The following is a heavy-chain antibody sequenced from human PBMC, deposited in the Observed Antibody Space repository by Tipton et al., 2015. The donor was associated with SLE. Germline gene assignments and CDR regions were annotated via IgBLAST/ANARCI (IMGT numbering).Heavy chain of an antibody. CDR2: IYYSGST. Sequence: TLSLTCTVSGGSISSSSYYWGWIRQPPGKGLEWIGCIYYSGSTYYNPSLKSRVTISVDTSKNQFSLKLSSVTAADTAVYYCARLGVGDYFDYWGQGTLVTVSS. J-gene: IGHJ4*02. D-gene: IGHD2-8*01. CDR3: ARLGVGDYFDY. CDR1: GGSISSSSYY. V-gene: IGHV4-39*01.